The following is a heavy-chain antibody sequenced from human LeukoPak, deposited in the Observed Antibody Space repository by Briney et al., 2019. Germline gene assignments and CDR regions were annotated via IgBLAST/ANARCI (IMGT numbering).Heavy chain of an antibody. CDR2: VDAHGGSR. CDR3: VRGPSFYYYYYGMDV. V-gene: IGHV3-74*01. J-gene: IGHJ6*02. CDR1: GFTFSNYW. D-gene: IGHD6-6*01. Sequence: GGSLRLSCAGSGFTFSNYWMYWVRQAPGKGLVWVSHVDAHGGSRTYADSVKGRFTISRDNDKKTMYLQMSSLRAEDTAVYYCVRGPSFYYYYYGMDVWGQGTTATVSS.